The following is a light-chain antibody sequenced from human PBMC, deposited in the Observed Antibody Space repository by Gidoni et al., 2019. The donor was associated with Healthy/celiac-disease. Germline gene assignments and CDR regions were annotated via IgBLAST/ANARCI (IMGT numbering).Light chain of an antibody. J-gene: IGLJ3*02. CDR3: QSYDSSLSGSRV. Sequence: QSVLTQPPSVSGAPGQRVTIPCTGSSSNIGAGYDVHWYPQLPGTAPQLLIYGHSNRPSGVPDRFSGSKSGTSASLAITGLQAEDEADYYCQSYDSSLSGSRVFGGGTKLTVL. V-gene: IGLV1-40*01. CDR2: GHS. CDR1: SSNIGAGYD.